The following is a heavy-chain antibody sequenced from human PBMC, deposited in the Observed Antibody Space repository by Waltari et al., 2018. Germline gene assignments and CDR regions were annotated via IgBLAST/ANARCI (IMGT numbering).Heavy chain of an antibody. J-gene: IGHJ5*02. CDR2: IYYSGSI. Sequence: QLQLQESGPGLVKPSETLSLTCSVSGGSISSSRYYWGWIRQSPGKGLELIGSIYYSGSIYYNPTLQSRVTISGDTSKNQFSLNLSSVTAADTAVYYCARHWKRNGYRFDPWGQGTRVNVSS. D-gene: IGHD5-12*01. V-gene: IGHV4-39*01. CDR1: GGSISSSRYY. CDR3: ARHWKRNGYRFDP.